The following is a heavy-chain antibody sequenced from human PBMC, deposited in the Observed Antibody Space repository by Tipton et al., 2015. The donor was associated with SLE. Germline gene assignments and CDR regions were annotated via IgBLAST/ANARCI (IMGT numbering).Heavy chain of an antibody. CDR2: ISSSSSYI. CDR1: GFTFSSYS. Sequence: SLRLSCAASGFTFSSYSMNWVRQAPGKGLEWVSSISSSSSYIYYADSVKGRFTISRDNAKNSLYLQMNSLRAEDTAVYYCASRTGDKGNWFDPWGQGTLVTVSS. J-gene: IGHJ5*02. D-gene: IGHD7-27*01. CDR3: ASRTGDKGNWFDP. V-gene: IGHV3-21*01.